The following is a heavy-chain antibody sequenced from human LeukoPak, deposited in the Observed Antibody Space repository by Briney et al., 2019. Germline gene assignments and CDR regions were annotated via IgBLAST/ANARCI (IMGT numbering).Heavy chain of an antibody. V-gene: IGHV3-7*01. CDR1: GFTFSWYW. CDR2: IMQDGSAK. CDR3: ARDES. Sequence: GGSLRLSCAASGFTFSWYWMSWVRQAPGKGLEWVANIMQDGSAKYYVDSVKGRFTISRDNAKNSLYLQMNSLRAEDTAVYYCARDESWGQGTLVTVSS. J-gene: IGHJ5*02.